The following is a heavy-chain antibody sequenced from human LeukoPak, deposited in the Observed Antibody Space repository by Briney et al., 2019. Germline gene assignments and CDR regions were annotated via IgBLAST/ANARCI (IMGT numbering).Heavy chain of an antibody. J-gene: IGHJ3*02. CDR1: GFTFSSYG. CDR2: TRYDGSNK. V-gene: IGHV3-30*02. D-gene: IGHD4-23*01. CDR3: ASPLRGGNDAFDI. Sequence: GGSLRLSCAASGFTFSSYGMHWVRQAPGKGLEWVAFTRYDGSNKYYADSVKGRFTISRDNSKNTLYLQMNSLRAEDTAVYYCASPLRGGNDAFDIWGQGTMVTVSS.